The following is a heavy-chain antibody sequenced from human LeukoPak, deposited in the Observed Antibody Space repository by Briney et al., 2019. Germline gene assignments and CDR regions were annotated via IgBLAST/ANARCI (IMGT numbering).Heavy chain of an antibody. J-gene: IGHJ4*02. CDR2: ISGSGGST. D-gene: IGHD3-10*01. CDR1: GFTFGSYA. CDR3: AKRHYGSGSYSNSRFDC. Sequence: PGGSLRLSCAASGFTFGSYAMYWVRQAPGKGLEWVSGISGSGGSTFYADSVKGRFTISRDNSENTVYLQMNSLRADDTAVYFCAKRHYGSGSYSNSRFDCWGQGSLVTVSS. V-gene: IGHV3-23*01.